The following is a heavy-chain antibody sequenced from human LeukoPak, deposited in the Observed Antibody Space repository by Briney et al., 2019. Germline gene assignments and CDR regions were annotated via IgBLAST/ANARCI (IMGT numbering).Heavy chain of an antibody. D-gene: IGHD5-18*01. V-gene: IGHV3-33*01. J-gene: IGHJ3*02. CDR3: ARGYSYGDDAFDI. CDR1: GFTFSSYG. Sequence: GGSLRLSCAASGFTFSSYGMHWVRQAPGKGLEWVAVIWYDGSNKYYADSVKGRFTISRDNSKNTLYLQMNRLRAEDTAVYYCARGYSYGDDAFDIWGQGTMVTVSS. CDR2: IWYDGSNK.